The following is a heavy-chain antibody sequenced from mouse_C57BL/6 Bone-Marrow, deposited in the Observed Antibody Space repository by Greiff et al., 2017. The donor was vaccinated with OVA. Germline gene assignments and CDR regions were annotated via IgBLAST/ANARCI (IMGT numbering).Heavy chain of an antibody. V-gene: IGHV1-9*01. D-gene: IGHD6-1*01. CDR1: GYTFTGYC. J-gene: IGHJ3*01. CDR3: ARYCSAGAWFAY. CDR2: ILPGSGST. Sequence: QVQLQQSGAELVKPGASVKLSCKATGYTFTGYCIDWVKQRPGQGLEWIGEILPGSGSTYYNEKFKGKATLTADTSSNTAYMTLSSLTTEDSAVYSGARYCSAGAWFAYWGQGTLVTVSA.